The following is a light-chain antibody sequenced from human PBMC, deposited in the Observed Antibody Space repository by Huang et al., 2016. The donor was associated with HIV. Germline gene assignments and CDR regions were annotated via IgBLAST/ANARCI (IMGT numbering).Light chain of an antibody. J-gene: IGKJ2*01. CDR2: VAS. V-gene: IGKV3-11*01. CDR3: QQRINWPPGYT. CDR1: QTVSSS. Sequence: EIVLTQSPATLSLSPGERATLSCRASQTVSSSLAWYRQKPGQAPRLLIYVASNRATGIPARFRGTESGTDFTLTISSLETEDFAVYYCQQRINWPPGYTFGRGTKLEIK.